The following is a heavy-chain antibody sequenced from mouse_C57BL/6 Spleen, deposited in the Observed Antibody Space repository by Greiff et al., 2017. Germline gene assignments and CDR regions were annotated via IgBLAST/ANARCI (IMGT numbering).Heavy chain of an antibody. CDR3: TRYGNSYYFDY. CDR2: IDPETGGT. CDR1: GYTFTDYE. D-gene: IGHD2-1*01. Sequence: VKLLESGAELVRPGASVTLSCKASGYTFTDYEMHWVKQTPVHGLEWIGAIDPETGGTAYNQKFKGKAILTADKSSSTAYMELRSLTSEDSAVYYCTRYGNSYYFDYWGQGTTLTVSS. V-gene: IGHV1-15*01. J-gene: IGHJ2*01.